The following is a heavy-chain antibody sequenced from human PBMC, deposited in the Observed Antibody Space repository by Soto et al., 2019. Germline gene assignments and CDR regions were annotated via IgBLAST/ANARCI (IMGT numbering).Heavy chain of an antibody. J-gene: IGHJ6*03. CDR2: ISGSGGST. Sequence: EVQLLESGGGLVQPGGSLRLSCAASGFTFSSYAMSWVRQAPGKGLEWVSAISGSGGSTYYADSVKGRFTISRDNSKNTLYLQMNSLRAEDTAVYYCTKAQSAGYYYYYMDVWGKGTTVTVSS. D-gene: IGHD6-13*01. CDR3: TKAQSAGYYYYYMDV. CDR1: GFTFSSYA. V-gene: IGHV3-23*01.